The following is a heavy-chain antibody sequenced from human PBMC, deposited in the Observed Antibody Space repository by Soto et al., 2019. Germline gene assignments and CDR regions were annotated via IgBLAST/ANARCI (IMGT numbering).Heavy chain of an antibody. CDR1: GGSISSGDYY. Sequence: QVQLQESGPGLVKPSQTLSLTCTVSGGSISSGDYYWSWIHQPPGKGLEWIGYIYYSGSTYYNPSLKSRVTISVDTSKNRCALKLSSVTAADTAVYYCARVGGFGATTIDYWGQGTLVTVSS. CDR3: ARVGGFGATTIDY. D-gene: IGHD3-10*01. J-gene: IGHJ4*02. CDR2: IYYSGST. V-gene: IGHV4-30-4*01.